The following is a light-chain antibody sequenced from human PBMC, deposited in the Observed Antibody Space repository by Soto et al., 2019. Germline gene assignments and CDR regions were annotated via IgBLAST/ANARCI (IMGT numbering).Light chain of an antibody. CDR2: DVS. CDR1: SSDVGGYNY. CDR3: CSYTGSSTKL. V-gene: IGLV2-14*03. Sequence: QSVLTQPASVSGSPGQSITISCTGTSSDVGGYNYVSWYQQHPGKAPKLLIYDVSSRPSGVSNRFSGSKSGNTASLTISGLQPEDEADYYCCSYTGSSTKLFGGGTKLTVL. J-gene: IGLJ2*01.